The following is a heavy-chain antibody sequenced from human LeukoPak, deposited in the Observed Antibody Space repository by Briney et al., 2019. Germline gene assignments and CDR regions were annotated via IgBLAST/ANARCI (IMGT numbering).Heavy chain of an antibody. V-gene: IGHV3-9*01. CDR1: GLTFDDYA. CDR3: AKDDSSWSLRGMDV. Sequence: GGSLRLSCAASGLTFDDYAMHWVRQAPGKGLEWVSGISWNSGSIGYADSVKGRFTISRDNAKNSLYLQMNSLRAEDTALYYCAKDDSSWSLRGMDVWGKGTTVTVSS. D-gene: IGHD6-13*01. CDR2: ISWNSGSI. J-gene: IGHJ6*04.